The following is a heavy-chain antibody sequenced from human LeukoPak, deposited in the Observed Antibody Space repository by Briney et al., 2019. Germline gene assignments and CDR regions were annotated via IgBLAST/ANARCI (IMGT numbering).Heavy chain of an antibody. D-gene: IGHD3-3*02. CDR3: ARDSVGMMRDGISD. CDR2: IYTSGST. Sequence: SETLSLTCTVSGGSISSYYWSWISQPAGKGLEWIGRIYTSGSTNYNPSLKSRVTMSVDTSKNQFSLKLSSVTAADTAVYYCARDSVGMMRDGISDWGQGTLVTVSS. J-gene: IGHJ4*02. CDR1: GGSISSYY. V-gene: IGHV4-4*07.